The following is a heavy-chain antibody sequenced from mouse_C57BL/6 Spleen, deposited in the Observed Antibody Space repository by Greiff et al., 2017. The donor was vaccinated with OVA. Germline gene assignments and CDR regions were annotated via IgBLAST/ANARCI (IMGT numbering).Heavy chain of an antibody. CDR3: ARPTTTPWDFDV. CDR2: ISSGSSTI. CDR1: GFTFSDYG. V-gene: IGHV5-17*01. J-gene: IGHJ1*03. D-gene: IGHD5-5*01. Sequence: EVKVEESGGGLVKPGGSLKLSCAASGFTFSDYGMHWVRQAPEKGLEWVAYISSGSSTIYYADTVKGRFTISRDNAKNTLFLQMTSLRSEDTAMYYCARPTTTPWDFDVWGTGTTVTVSS.